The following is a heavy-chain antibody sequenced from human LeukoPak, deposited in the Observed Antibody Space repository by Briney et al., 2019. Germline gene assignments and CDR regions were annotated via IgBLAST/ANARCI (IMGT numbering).Heavy chain of an antibody. V-gene: IGHV4-61*05. CDR2: IYYSGST. J-gene: IGHJ3*02. CDR3: ARPHLYGDYDVRDAFDI. Sequence: PSETLSLTCTVSGGSISSSSYYWGWIRQPPGKGLEWIGYIYYSGSTNYNPSLKSRVTISVDTSKNQFSLKLSSVTAADTAVYYCARPHLYGDYDVRDAFDIWGQGTMVTVSS. CDR1: GGSISSSSYY. D-gene: IGHD4-17*01.